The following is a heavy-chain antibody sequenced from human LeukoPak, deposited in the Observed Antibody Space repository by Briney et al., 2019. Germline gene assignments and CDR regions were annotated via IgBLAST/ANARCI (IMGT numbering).Heavy chain of an antibody. Sequence: SQTLSLTCAVSGGSVSSGGYSWSWIRQPPGKGLEWIGYIYHSGSTYYNPSLKSRVTISVDRSKNQFSLKLSSVTAADTASYYCARMGCGSYPNFFDYWGQGILVTVSS. J-gene: IGHJ4*02. CDR1: GGSVSSGGYS. CDR2: IYHSGST. V-gene: IGHV4-30-2*01. D-gene: IGHD1-26*01. CDR3: ARMGCGSYPNFFDY.